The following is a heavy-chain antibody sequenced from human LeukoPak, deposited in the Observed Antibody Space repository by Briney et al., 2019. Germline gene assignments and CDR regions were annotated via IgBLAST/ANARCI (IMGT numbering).Heavy chain of an antibody. D-gene: IGHD2-8*01. Sequence: PSGTLSLTCGVSGGPISNTNWWSWVRQPPGQGLEWIGEISLTGLTHYNPSLESRVTVSLDKSKNQLSLNLTSVTAADTAVYYCSRENGAFSPFGYWGQGTPVTVLS. J-gene: IGHJ4*02. V-gene: IGHV4-4*02. CDR2: ISLTGLT. CDR3: SRENGAFSPFGY. CDR1: GGPISNTNW.